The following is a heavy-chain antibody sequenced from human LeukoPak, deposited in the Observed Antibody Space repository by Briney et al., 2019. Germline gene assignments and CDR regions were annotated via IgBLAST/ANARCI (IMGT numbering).Heavy chain of an antibody. D-gene: IGHD3-10*01. CDR1: GYIFNSYG. Sequence: ASVKVSCKASGYIFNSYGISWVRQARGQGLEWMGWISAYNGDTNYAQALQGRVTMTTDTSTSTAYMELRSLRSDDTAVYYCARDPPGLTLGSPGDYWGQGTLVTVSS. CDR2: ISAYNGDT. J-gene: IGHJ4*02. CDR3: ARDPPGLTLGSPGDY. V-gene: IGHV1-18*01.